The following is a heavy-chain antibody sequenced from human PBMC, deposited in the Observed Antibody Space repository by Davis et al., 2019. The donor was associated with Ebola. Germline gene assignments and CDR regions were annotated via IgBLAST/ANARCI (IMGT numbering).Heavy chain of an antibody. D-gene: IGHD3-10*01. CDR3: ARVGGGLDY. CDR2: IYHIGNT. V-gene: IGHV4-4*09. J-gene: IGHJ4*02. CDR1: GGSISSYY. Sequence: SETLSLTCTVSGGSISSYYWSWIRQPPGKGLEWIGSIYHIGNTYYNPSLKSRVTISVDTSKNQFSLKVNSVTAADTAVYYCARVGGGLDYWGQGTLVTVSS.